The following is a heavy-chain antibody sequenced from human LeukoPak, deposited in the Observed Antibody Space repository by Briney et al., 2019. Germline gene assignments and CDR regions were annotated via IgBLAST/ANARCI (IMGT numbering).Heavy chain of an antibody. CDR3: AREVLVAAYFDY. J-gene: IGHJ4*02. V-gene: IGHV4-30-4*01. Sequence: PSETLSLTCTVSGGSISSGDYYWSWIRQPPGKGLEWIGHIYYSGSTYYNPSLKSRVTISVDTSKNQFSLKLSSVTAADTAVYYCAREVLVAAYFDYWGQGTLVTVSS. CDR1: GGSISSGDYY. D-gene: IGHD2-15*01. CDR2: IYYSGST.